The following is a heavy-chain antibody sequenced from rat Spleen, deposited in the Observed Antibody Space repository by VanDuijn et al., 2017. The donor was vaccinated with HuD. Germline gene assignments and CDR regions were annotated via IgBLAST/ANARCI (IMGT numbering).Heavy chain of an antibody. D-gene: IGHD1-9*01. CDR1: GFTFSDYY. Sequence: EVQLAGSGGGLVQPGRSLKLSCAASGFTFSDYYMAWVRQAPTKGLEWVASISYDGGSAYYRDSVKGRFTVSRDNARSSLYLHMDSLRSEDTATYYGTTGGYYGYTYGFAYWGQGTLVTVSS. CDR3: TTGGYYGYTYGFAY. J-gene: IGHJ3*01. CDR2: ISYDGGSA. V-gene: IGHV5-20*01.